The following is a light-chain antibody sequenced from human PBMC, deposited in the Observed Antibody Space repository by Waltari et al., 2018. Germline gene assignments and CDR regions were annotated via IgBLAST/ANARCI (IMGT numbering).Light chain of an antibody. CDR1: QSVGSS. J-gene: IGKJ4*01. CDR2: GAY. V-gene: IGKV3-15*01. CDR3: QQYKDWPPLT. Sequence: EIVMTQSPATLSVSPGERGTLSCRASQSVGSSLAWYQQKPGQAPGILIYGAYIRATGIPARFSGSGSGTEFTLTINNLQSEDFAVYYCQQYKDWPPLTFGGGTKVDIK.